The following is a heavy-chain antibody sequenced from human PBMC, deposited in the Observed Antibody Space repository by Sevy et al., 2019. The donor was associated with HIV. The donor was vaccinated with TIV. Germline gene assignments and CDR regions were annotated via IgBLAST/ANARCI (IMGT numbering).Heavy chain of an antibody. CDR2: IYSGGST. CDR1: GFTVSSNY. CDR3: ARSRPEAMGATLDAFDI. V-gene: IGHV3-53*01. D-gene: IGHD1-26*01. Sequence: GGYLRLSCAASGFTVSSNYMSWVRQAPGKGLEWVSVIYSGGSTYYADSVKGRFTISRDNSKNTLYLQMNSLRAEDTAMYYCARSRPEAMGATLDAFDIWGQGTLVTVSS. J-gene: IGHJ3*02.